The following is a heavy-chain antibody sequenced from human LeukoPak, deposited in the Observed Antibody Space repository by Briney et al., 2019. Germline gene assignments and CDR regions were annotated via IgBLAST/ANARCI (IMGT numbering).Heavy chain of an antibody. D-gene: IGHD2-15*01. J-gene: IGHJ4*02. V-gene: IGHV4-34*01. CDR3: ARGRSEDIVVVVAATDFDY. Sequence: PSETLSLTCAVYGGSFSGYYWSWIRQPPGKGLEWIGEINHSGSTNYNPSLKSRVTISVDTSKNQFSLKLSFVAAADTAAYYCARGRSEDIVVVVAATDFDYWGQGTLVTVSS. CDR2: INHSGST. CDR1: GGSFSGYY.